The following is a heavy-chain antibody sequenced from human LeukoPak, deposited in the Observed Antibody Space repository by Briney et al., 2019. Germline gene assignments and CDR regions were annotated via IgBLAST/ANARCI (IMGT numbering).Heavy chain of an antibody. Sequence: SETLSLTCTVSGGSISKYYWSWIRQPPGKGLGWIGYIYYSGNTIYNPSLKSRVTISLDTSKNQFSLKVSSVTAADTAVYYCARTYVANSFDIWGQGTMVTVSS. D-gene: IGHD3-16*01. CDR3: ARTYVANSFDI. CDR2: IYYSGNT. CDR1: GGSISKYY. V-gene: IGHV4-59*01. J-gene: IGHJ3*02.